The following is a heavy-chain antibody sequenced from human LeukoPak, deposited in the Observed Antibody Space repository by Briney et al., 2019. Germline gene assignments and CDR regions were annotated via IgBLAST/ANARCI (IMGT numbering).Heavy chain of an antibody. J-gene: IGHJ4*02. CDR3: AKGNAYSYGGYYFDY. Sequence: GGSLRLSCAASGFTFSSYAMGWVRQAPGKGLEWVSAITASGGNTYYADSVKGRFTISRDNSKNTLYLQVNSLRAEDTAVYYCAKGNAYSYGGYYFDYWGQGTLVTVSS. CDR2: ITASGGNT. V-gene: IGHV3-23*01. CDR1: GFTFSSYA. D-gene: IGHD5-18*01.